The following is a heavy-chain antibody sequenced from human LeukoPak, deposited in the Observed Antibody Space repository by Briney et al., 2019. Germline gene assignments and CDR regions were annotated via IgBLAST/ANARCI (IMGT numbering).Heavy chain of an antibody. Sequence: GASVKVSFKASGYTFTSHGISWVRQAPGQGLEWMGWISTDNGNTKYAQKLQGRVTMTTDTSTRTAYMELRSLRSDDTAVYYCAREAVEYCSGGSCYGGIDYWGQGTLVTVSS. CDR3: AREAVEYCSGGSCYGGIDY. J-gene: IGHJ4*02. CDR1: GYTFTSHG. CDR2: ISTDNGNT. V-gene: IGHV1-18*01. D-gene: IGHD2-15*01.